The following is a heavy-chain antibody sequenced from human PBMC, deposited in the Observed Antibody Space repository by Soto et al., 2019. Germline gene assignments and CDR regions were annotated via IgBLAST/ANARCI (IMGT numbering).Heavy chain of an antibody. D-gene: IGHD1-1*01. V-gene: IGHV3-23*01. J-gene: IGHJ1*01. CDR3: AKFNWNPRRPGYFQH. CDR2: ISGSGGST. Sequence: GGSLRLSCAASGFTFSSYALSWVRQAPGKGLEWVSAISGSGGSTYYADSVKGRFTISRDNSKNTLYLQMNSLRAEDTAVYYCAKFNWNPRRPGYFQHSGQGTLVTVSS. CDR1: GFTFSSYA.